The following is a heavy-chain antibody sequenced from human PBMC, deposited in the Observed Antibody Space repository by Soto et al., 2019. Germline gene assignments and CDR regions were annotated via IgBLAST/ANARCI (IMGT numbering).Heavy chain of an antibody. J-gene: IGHJ6*03. D-gene: IGHD3-9*01. V-gene: IGHV4-59*01. CDR2: IYYSGST. Sequence: PSETLSLTCTVSGGSISSYYWSWIRQPPGKGLEWIGYIYYSGSTNYNPSLKSRVTISVDTSKNQFSLKLSSVTAADTAVYYCARGSFGYDILTGRAYYYMDVWGKGTTVT. CDR1: GGSISSYY. CDR3: ARGSFGYDILTGRAYYYMDV.